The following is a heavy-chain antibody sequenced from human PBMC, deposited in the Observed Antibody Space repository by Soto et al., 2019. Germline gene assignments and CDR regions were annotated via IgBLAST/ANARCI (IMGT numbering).Heavy chain of an antibody. V-gene: IGHV1-18*01. CDR2: ISAYNGNT. J-gene: IGHJ6*02. D-gene: IGHD2-2*02. Sequence: QVQLVQSGAEVKKPGASVKVSCKASGYTFTSYGISWVRQAPGQGLEWMGWISAYNGNTNYAQKLQGRVTMTTDTSTSTAYMELRSRRSDDTAVYYCARAGYCSSTSCYTGYYYGMDVWGQGTTVTVSS. CDR1: GYTFTSYG. CDR3: ARAGYCSSTSCYTGYYYGMDV.